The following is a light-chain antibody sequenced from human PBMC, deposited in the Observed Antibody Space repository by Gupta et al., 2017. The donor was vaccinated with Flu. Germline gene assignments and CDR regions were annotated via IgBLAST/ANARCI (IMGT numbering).Light chain of an antibody. Sequence: DRATLSCRASQSVSNYLGWYQQKPGQAPRLLIYDASNRATGIPARLSGSGSGTDFTLTISSLEPEDFAVYYCQQRSSWPSITFGQGTRLEIK. V-gene: IGKV3-11*01. J-gene: IGKJ5*01. CDR3: QQRSSWPSIT. CDR2: DAS. CDR1: QSVSNY.